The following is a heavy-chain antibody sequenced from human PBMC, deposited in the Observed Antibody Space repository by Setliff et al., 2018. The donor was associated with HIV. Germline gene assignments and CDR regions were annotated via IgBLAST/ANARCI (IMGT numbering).Heavy chain of an antibody. CDR3: ARGRMAAAGMFIPRALDY. J-gene: IGHJ4*02. V-gene: IGHV1-2*02. D-gene: IGHD6-13*01. Sequence: GASVKVSCKASGYTFTDYYIHWVRQAPGQGLEWMGWIYPNTGGTNYAQKFQGRVTFTTDESTSTAYMELRSLRSDDTAIFYCARGRMAAAGMFIPRALDYWGQGTLVTVSS. CDR2: IYPNTGGT. CDR1: GYTFTDYY.